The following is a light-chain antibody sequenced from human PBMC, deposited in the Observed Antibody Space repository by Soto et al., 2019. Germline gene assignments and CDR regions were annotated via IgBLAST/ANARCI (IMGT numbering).Light chain of an antibody. Sequence: EIVLTQSPGTLSLSPGERATLSCRASQSIYINSLAWYQHKRGQAPRLLIYAATVRATAVPDRFNGSGAGTDFALTISRLEPEDSAMCYCQQYGDSPFAFGRGTKLDVK. CDR1: QSIYINS. CDR2: AAT. V-gene: IGKV3-20*01. J-gene: IGKJ3*01. CDR3: QQYGDSPFA.